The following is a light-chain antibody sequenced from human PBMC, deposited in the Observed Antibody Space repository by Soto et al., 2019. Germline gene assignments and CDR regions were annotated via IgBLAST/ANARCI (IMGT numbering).Light chain of an antibody. J-gene: IGKJ1*01. Sequence: IGLEQSPGTLSLCPGEKATLSCRASQNIDNSFLAWYQQKPGQAPRFLIYVASTRATGIPARFSASGSGTDFTLSISSVEPEDFAVYYCQQYGTSPWTFGQGTKVDIK. CDR2: VAS. V-gene: IGKV3-20*01. CDR1: QNIDNSF. CDR3: QQYGTSPWT.